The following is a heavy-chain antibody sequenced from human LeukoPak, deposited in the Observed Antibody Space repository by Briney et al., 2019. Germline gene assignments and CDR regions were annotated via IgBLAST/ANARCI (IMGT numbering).Heavy chain of an antibody. Sequence: GGSLRLSCAASGFTISNSAMSWVRQAPGKGLEWVSLIVASSGSTFYADSVKGRFTISRDSSKNTLYLQMNSLRAEDMAVYYCAKGAYDYIEMGYFDYWGQGTLVTVSS. D-gene: IGHD5-12*01. CDR3: AKGAYDYIEMGYFDY. V-gene: IGHV3-23*01. CDR2: IVASSGST. J-gene: IGHJ4*02. CDR1: GFTISNSA.